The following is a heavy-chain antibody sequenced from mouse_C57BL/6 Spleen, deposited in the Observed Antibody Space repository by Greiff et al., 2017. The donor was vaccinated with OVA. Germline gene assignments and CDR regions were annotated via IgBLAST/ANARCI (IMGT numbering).Heavy chain of an antibody. CDR3: AYSNYEGFWYFDV. CDR1: GYSITSGYY. V-gene: IGHV3-6*01. Sequence: EVKLMESGPGLVKPSQSLSLTCSVTGYSITSGYYWNWIRQFPGNKLEWMGYISYDGSNNYNPSLKNRISITRDTSKNQFFLKLNSVTTEDTATYYCAYSNYEGFWYFDVWGTGTTVTVPS. CDR2: ISYDGSN. J-gene: IGHJ1*03. D-gene: IGHD2-5*01.